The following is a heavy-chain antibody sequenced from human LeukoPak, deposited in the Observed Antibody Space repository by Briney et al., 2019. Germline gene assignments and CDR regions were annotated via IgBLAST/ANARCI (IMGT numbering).Heavy chain of an antibody. J-gene: IGHJ5*02. Sequence: GGSLRLSCAASGFTFSSYWMHWVRQAPGKGLVWVSRISSDGSSTTYADSVKGRFTISRDNAKNTLYLQMNSLRAEDTAVYYCTRSTSCSGGSCYSSPWFDPWGQGTLVTVSS. V-gene: IGHV3-74*01. CDR2: ISSDGSST. CDR1: GFTFSSYW. CDR3: TRSTSCSGGSCYSSPWFDP. D-gene: IGHD2-15*01.